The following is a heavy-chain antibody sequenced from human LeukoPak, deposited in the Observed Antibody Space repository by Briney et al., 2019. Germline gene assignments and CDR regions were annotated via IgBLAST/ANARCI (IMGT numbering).Heavy chain of an antibody. CDR3: ARDYYGSGSYEN. CDR2: IWYDGSNK. Sequence: PGRSLRLSCAASVFTFSSYGTHWVRQTPRKGLEWVSVIWYDGSNKYYADSVKPRFTISRDNSKNTLYLQMNSLRAEDTAVYYCARDYYGSGSYENWGQGTLVTVSS. D-gene: IGHD3-10*01. CDR1: VFTFSSYG. J-gene: IGHJ4*02. V-gene: IGHV3-33*01.